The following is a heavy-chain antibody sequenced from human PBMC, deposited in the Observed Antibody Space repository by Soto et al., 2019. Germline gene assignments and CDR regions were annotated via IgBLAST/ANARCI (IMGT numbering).Heavy chain of an antibody. CDR2: INAGNGNT. V-gene: IGHV1-3*01. D-gene: IGHD1-26*01. CDR3: ARDFTGSYLGLDY. Sequence: VASVKVSCKASGYTFTSYAMHWVRQAPGQRLEWMGWINAGNGNTKYSQKFQGRVTITRDTSASTAYMELSSLRSEDTAVYYCARDFTGSYLGLDYWGQGTLVTVSS. CDR1: GYTFTSYA. J-gene: IGHJ4*02.